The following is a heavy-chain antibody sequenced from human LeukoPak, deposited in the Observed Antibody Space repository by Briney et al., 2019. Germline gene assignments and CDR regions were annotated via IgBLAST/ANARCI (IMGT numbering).Heavy chain of an antibody. CDR1: GGSFSGYY. J-gene: IGHJ4*02. V-gene: IGHV4-34*01. CDR3: ARSDTAMGDFDY. D-gene: IGHD5-18*01. Sequence: SETLSLTCAVYGGSFSGYYWSWIRQPPGKGLEWIGEINHSGSTNYNPSLKSRVTISVDTSKNQFSLKLSSVTAADTAVFYCARSDTAMGDFDYWGQGTLVTVSS. CDR2: INHSGST.